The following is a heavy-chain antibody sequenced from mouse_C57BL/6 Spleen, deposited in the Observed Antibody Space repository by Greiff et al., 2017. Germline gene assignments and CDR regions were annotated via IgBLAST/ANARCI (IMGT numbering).Heavy chain of an antibody. V-gene: IGHV5-17*01. CDR1: GFTFSDYG. D-gene: IGHD2-4*01. CDR3: ARHHYEDMGC. J-gene: IGHJ4*01. CDR2: ISSGSSTI. Sequence: EVKLMESGGGLVKPGGSLKLSCAASGFTFSDYGMHWVRQAPEKGLEWVAYISSGSSTIYYADTVKGRFTISRDNAKNTLFLQMTSLRSEDTALYYCARHHYEDMGCWGQRASVTVSS.